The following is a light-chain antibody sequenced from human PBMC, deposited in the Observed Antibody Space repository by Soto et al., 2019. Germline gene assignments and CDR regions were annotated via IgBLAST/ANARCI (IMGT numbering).Light chain of an antibody. CDR3: SSYTSSRAYV. J-gene: IGLJ1*01. CDR2: EVS. CDR1: SSDAGGYNY. Sequence: QSVLTQPASVSGSPGQSITISCTGTSSDAGGYNYVSWYQQQSGKAPKLMIHEVSNRPSGVSNRFSGSKSGNTASLTISGLQAEDEADYYCSSYTSSRAYVFGIGTKVTVL. V-gene: IGLV2-14*01.